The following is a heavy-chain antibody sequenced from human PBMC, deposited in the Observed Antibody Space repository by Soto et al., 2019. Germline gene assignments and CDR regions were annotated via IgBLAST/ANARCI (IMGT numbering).Heavy chain of an antibody. CDR2: ISYDGSNK. V-gene: IGHV3-30-3*01. D-gene: IGHD2-8*02. Sequence: PGGSLRLSCAASGFTFSSYAMHWVRQAPGKGLEWVAVISYDGSNKYYADSVKGRFTISRDNSKNTLYLQMNSLRAEDAAVYYCARGGVVCYYGMDVWGQGTTVTVSS. CDR3: ARGGVVCYYGMDV. CDR1: GFTFSSYA. J-gene: IGHJ6*02.